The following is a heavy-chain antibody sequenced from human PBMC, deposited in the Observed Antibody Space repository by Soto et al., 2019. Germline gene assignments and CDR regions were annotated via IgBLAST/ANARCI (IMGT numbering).Heavy chain of an antibody. Sequence: SVKVSCKASGGTLSSYAISWVRQAPEQGLEWMGGIIPIFGTANYAQKFQGRVTITADKSTSTAYMELSSLRSEDTAVYYCAGRSSIAARPYYYYYYGMDVWGQGTTVTVSS. J-gene: IGHJ6*02. CDR3: AGRSSIAARPYYYYYYGMDV. CDR2: IIPIFGTA. V-gene: IGHV1-69*06. CDR1: GGTLSSYA. D-gene: IGHD6-6*01.